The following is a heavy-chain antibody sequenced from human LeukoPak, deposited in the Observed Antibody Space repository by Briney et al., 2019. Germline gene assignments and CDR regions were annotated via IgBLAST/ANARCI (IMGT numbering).Heavy chain of an antibody. CDR2: IIPIFGTA. CDR1: GGTFSSYA. V-gene: IGHV1-69*05. D-gene: IGHD2-2*01. Sequence: SVKVSCKASGGTFSSYAISWVRQAPGQGLEWMGGIIPIFGTANYAQKFQGRVTITTDESTSTAYMELSSLRSEDTAVYYCARTIVVVPAAMYHYYYYMDVWGKGTTVTVSS. J-gene: IGHJ6*03. CDR3: ARTIVVVPAAMYHYYYYMDV.